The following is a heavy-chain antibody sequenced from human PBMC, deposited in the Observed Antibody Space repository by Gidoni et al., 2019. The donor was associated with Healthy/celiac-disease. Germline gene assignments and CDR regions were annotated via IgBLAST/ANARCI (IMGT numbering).Heavy chain of an antibody. CDR3: ARDWEDYGSGSQGLDY. D-gene: IGHD3-10*01. J-gene: IGHJ4*02. Sequence: QVQLVESGGGVVQPGRSLRLSCAASGFTFSSYAMPWVRQAPGKGLEWVAVIAYDGSNKYYADSVKGRFTISRDNSKNTLYLQMNSLRAEDTAVYYCARDWEDYGSGSQGLDYWGQGTLVTVSS. V-gene: IGHV3-30-3*01. CDR1: GFTFSSYA. CDR2: IAYDGSNK.